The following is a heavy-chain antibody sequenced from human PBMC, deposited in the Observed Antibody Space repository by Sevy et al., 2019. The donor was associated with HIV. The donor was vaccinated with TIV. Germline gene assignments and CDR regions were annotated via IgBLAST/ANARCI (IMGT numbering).Heavy chain of an antibody. V-gene: IGHV3-30*03. CDR3: ARAPIENDSSGYADAFDI. J-gene: IGHJ3*02. CDR1: GLTFSTYG. D-gene: IGHD3-22*01. CDR2: ISYDGSNK. Sequence: GGSLRLSCAASGLTFSTYGMHWVRQAPGKGLEWVAVISYDGSNKYYADSVKGRFTISRDNSKKTLYLQMNSLRTEDTGVYFCARAPIENDSSGYADAFDIWGQGTTVTVSS.